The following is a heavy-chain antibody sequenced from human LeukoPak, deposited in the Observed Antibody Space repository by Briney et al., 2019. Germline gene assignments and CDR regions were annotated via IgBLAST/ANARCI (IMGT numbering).Heavy chain of an antibody. Sequence: AGGSLRLSCAASGFTFSSYGMHWVRQAPGKGLEWVAFIRYDGSNKYYADSVKGRFTISRDNSKNTLYLQMNSLRAEDTAVYYCGGSAAHYYYMDVWGKGTTVTVSS. CDR3: GGSAAHYYYMDV. V-gene: IGHV3-30*02. J-gene: IGHJ6*03. CDR2: IRYDGSNK. CDR1: GFTFSSYG. D-gene: IGHD2-2*01.